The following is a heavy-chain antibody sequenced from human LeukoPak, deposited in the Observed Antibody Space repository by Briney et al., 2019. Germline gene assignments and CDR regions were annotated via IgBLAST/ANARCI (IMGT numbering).Heavy chain of an antibody. V-gene: IGHV3-23*01. D-gene: IGHD1-26*01. CDR2: ISGSGGST. J-gene: IGHJ3*02. Sequence: GGSLRLPCAASGFTFSSYAMSWVRQAPGKGLEWVSAISGSGGSTYYADSVKGRFTISRDNSKNTLYLQMNSLRAEDTAVYYCARERVGATKANAFDIWGQGTMVTVSS. CDR3: ARERVGATKANAFDI. CDR1: GFTFSSYA.